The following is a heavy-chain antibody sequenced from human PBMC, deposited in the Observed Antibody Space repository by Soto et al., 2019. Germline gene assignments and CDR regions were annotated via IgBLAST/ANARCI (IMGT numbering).Heavy chain of an antibody. CDR2: ISYDGSNK. V-gene: IGHV3-30*03. Sequence: GGSLRLSCADSGFTFSSYGMHSVRQDPGKGLEWVAVISYDGSNKYYADSVKGRFTIIRDNSKNTLHLHMNSLSAEDMAVYYCATDIAAAGTEGGYWRQGTLVTVSS. CDR3: ATDIAAAGTEGGY. J-gene: IGHJ4*02. CDR1: GFTFSSYG. D-gene: IGHD6-13*01.